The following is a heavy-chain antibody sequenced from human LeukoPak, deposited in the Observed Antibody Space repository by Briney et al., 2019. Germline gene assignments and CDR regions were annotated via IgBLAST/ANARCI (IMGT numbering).Heavy chain of an antibody. J-gene: IGHJ4*02. CDR3: ARKDDSSGYYVDQ. CDR2: IHYSGST. D-gene: IGHD3-22*01. CDR1: GGSITSHY. V-gene: IGHV4-59*11. Sequence: SETLSLTCTVAGGSITSHYWSSIRQPPGKGLEWIGYIHYSGSTNYNPSLKSRVTISVDTSKNQFSLNLSSVTAADTAVYYCARKDDSSGYYVDQWGQGTLVTVSS.